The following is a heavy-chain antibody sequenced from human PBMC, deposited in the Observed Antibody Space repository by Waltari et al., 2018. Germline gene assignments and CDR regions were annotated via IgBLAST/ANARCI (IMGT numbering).Heavy chain of an antibody. Sequence: EVQLVQSGAEVKKPGESLKISCEASGFSFYTYAMTWVRQAPGKGLEWVSTINPGRANTYYADSVRGRFTISRDNSKNTLYLQLNNLRAEDTATYYCAKADNKWELLWFDSWGQGNLVIVSS. V-gene: IGHV3-23*04. J-gene: IGHJ5*02. CDR1: GFSFYTYA. CDR3: AKADNKWELLWFDS. CDR2: INPGRANT. D-gene: IGHD3-10*01.